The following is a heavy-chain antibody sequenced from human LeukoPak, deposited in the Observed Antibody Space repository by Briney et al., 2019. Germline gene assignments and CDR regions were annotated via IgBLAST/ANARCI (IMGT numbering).Heavy chain of an antibody. D-gene: IGHD4-23*01. V-gene: IGHV1-69*13. Sequence: SVKVSCKASGGTFSSYAISWVRQAPGQGLEWMGGIIPILGTANYAQKFQGRVTITADESTSTAYMELSSLRSEDTAVYYCARVPLSPYGGKGYYFDYWGQGTLVTVSS. CDR3: ARVPLSPYGGKGYYFDY. CDR2: IIPILGTA. CDR1: GGTFSSYA. J-gene: IGHJ4*02.